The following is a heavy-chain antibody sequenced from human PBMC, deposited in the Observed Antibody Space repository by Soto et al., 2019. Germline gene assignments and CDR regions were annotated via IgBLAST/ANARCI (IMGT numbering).Heavy chain of an antibody. D-gene: IGHD3-22*01. CDR3: ARVGRYYDSSGSRDVDY. CDR2: IIPIFGTA. Sequence: GASVKVSCKASGGTFSSYAISWVRQAPGQGLEWMGGIIPIFGTANYAQKFQGRVTITADESTSTAYMELSSLRSEDTAVYYCARVGRYYDSSGSRDVDYWGQGTLVTSPQ. V-gene: IGHV1-69*13. J-gene: IGHJ4*02. CDR1: GGTFSSYA.